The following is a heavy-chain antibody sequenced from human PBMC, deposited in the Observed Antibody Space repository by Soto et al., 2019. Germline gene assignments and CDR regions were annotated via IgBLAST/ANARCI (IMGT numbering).Heavy chain of an antibody. CDR2: ISSSGSTI. CDR3: ARDHQGGYSGYEEQEFDY. Sequence: GGSLRLSCAASGFTFSDYYMSWIRQAPGKGLEWVSYISSSGSTIYYADSVKGRFTISRDNAKNSLYLQMNSLRAEDTAVYYCARDHQGGYSGYEEQEFDYWGQGTLVTVSS. J-gene: IGHJ4*02. CDR1: GFTFSDYY. D-gene: IGHD5-12*01. V-gene: IGHV3-11*01.